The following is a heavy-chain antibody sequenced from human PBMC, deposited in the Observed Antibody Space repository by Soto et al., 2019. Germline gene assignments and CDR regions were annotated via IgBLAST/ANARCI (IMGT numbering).Heavy chain of an antibody. V-gene: IGHV3-30-3*01. CDR3: ARDIAAYYDILTGMYYFDY. D-gene: IGHD3-9*01. Sequence: VQLVESGGGVVQPGRSLRLSCAASGFTFSSYAMHWVRQAPGKGLEWVAVISYDGSNKYYADSVKGRFTISRDNSKNTLYLQMNSLRAEDTAVYYCARDIAAYYDILTGMYYFDYWGQGTLVTVSS. J-gene: IGHJ4*02. CDR2: ISYDGSNK. CDR1: GFTFSSYA.